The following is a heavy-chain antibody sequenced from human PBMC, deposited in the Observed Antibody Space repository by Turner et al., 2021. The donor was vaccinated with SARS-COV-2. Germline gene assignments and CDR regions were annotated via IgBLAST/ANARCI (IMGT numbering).Heavy chain of an antibody. D-gene: IGHD3-22*01. CDR2: IYWDDDK. J-gene: IGHJ3*02. Sequence: QITFTESGPTRVKPTRTLTLTCSSSGFSLSTSGVGVGSIRQPPGQALEWLALIYWDDDKRYSPSLKSRLTITKDTTKNQVVLTMTNMDPVDTATNYGAHSFPYQDSSGYLGGDAFDIWGQGTMVTISS. CDR1: GFSLSTSGVG. CDR3: AHSFPYQDSSGYLGGDAFDI. V-gene: IGHV2-5*02.